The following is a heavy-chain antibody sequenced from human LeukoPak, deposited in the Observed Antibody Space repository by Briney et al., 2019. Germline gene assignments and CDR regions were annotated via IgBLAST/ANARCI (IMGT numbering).Heavy chain of an antibody. V-gene: IGHV3-23*01. Sequence: PGGSLRLSCAASGFTFSTYAMSWVRQAPGKGLEWVSGISGSGGSTYYADSVKGRFTISRDNSKNTLYLQMNSLRAEDTAVYYCAKVGDSSGYYYVDYWGQGTLVTVSS. CDR3: AKVGDSSGYYYVDY. CDR1: GFTFSTYA. CDR2: ISGSGGST. D-gene: IGHD3-22*01. J-gene: IGHJ4*02.